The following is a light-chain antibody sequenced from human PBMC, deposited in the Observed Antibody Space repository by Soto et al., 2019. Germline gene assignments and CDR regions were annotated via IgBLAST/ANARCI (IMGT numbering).Light chain of an antibody. Sequence: QSVLTQPASVSGSPGQSITISCTGTSSDVGGYNYVSWYQQHPGKAPKLMIYDVSNRPSGVSNRFSGSKSGNTASLTISGLQAEGEADYYCSSYTSSSTLVFRTGTKVTVL. V-gene: IGLV2-14*01. CDR2: DVS. CDR3: SSYTSSSTLV. J-gene: IGLJ1*01. CDR1: SSDVGGYNY.